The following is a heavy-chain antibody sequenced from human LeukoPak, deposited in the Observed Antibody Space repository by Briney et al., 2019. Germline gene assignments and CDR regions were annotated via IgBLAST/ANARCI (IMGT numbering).Heavy chain of an antibody. D-gene: IGHD3-10*01. J-gene: IGHJ5*02. CDR1: RDSVYSKSPV. CDR3: SRSHAELDHSFDP. V-gene: IGHV6-1*01. CDR2: TYYMSKWYN. Sequence: SQTLSLPYAISRDSVYSKSPVWLGIRQSPSRGLEWLGRTYYMSKWYNDYAVSVKSRITINPETSTNQFSLRLKSVTPEDTAVYECSRSHAELDHSFDPWGQGTLVTVSS.